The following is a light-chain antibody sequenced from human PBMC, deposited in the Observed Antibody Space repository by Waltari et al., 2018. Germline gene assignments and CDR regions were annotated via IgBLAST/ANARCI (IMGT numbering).Light chain of an antibody. Sequence: DVVMTQSPLSLPVTLGQPASISCRSSQSLVYSDGNTYLNWFQQRPGQPPRRLIYNVSNRDSGVPDIFSGSGSGTDFTLKISRVEAEDVGVYYCMQGTHWPPYTFGQGTKLEIK. V-gene: IGKV2-30*01. CDR3: MQGTHWPPYT. J-gene: IGKJ2*01. CDR2: NVS. CDR1: QSLVYSDGNTY.